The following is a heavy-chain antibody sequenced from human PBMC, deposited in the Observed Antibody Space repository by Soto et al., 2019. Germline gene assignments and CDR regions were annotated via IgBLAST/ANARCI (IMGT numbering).Heavy chain of an antibody. D-gene: IGHD3-3*01. CDR2: ISGSGGST. CDR1: GFTFSSYA. V-gene: IGHV3-23*01. J-gene: IGHJ4*02. CDR3: AKDSIFGIYYFDY. Sequence: GGSLRLSCAASGFTFSSYAMSWVRQAPGKGLEWVSAISGSGGSTYYADSVKGRFTISRDNSKNTLYLQMNSLRAEDTAVYYYAKDSIFGIYYFDYWGQGTLVTVSS.